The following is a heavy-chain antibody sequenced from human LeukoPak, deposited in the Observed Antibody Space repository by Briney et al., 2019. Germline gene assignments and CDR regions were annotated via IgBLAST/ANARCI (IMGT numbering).Heavy chain of an antibody. Sequence: GGSLRLSCAASGFTFSSYSMNWVRQAPGKGLEWVSGTSGSGGRTYYADSVKGRFTISRENSKNTLYLQMNSLRAEDTAVYYCAKVRLYGDYPEIDYWGQGTLVAVSS. CDR2: TSGSGGRT. V-gene: IGHV3-23*01. J-gene: IGHJ4*02. D-gene: IGHD4-17*01. CDR3: AKVRLYGDYPEIDY. CDR1: GFTFSSYS.